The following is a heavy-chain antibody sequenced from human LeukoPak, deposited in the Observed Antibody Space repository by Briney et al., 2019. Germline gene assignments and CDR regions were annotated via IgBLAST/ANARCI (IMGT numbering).Heavy chain of an antibody. CDR3: AGQYKGIVGVSD. CDR1: GFTFSSYG. CDR2: IWYDGSNK. Sequence: GRSLRLSCAASGFTFSSYGMHWVRQAPGKGLEWVAVIWYDGSNKYYADSVKGRFTISRDNSKNTLYLQMNSLRAEDTAVYYCAGQYKGIVGVSDWGQGTLVTVPS. D-gene: IGHD1-26*01. J-gene: IGHJ4*02. V-gene: IGHV3-33*01.